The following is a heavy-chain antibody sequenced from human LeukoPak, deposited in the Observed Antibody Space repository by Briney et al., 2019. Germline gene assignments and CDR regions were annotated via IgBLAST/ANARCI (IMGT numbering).Heavy chain of an antibody. CDR3: ARASFGLGDCSSTSCYRGLFDY. CDR1: GYTFTSYY. J-gene: IGHJ4*02. Sequence: GASVKVSCKASGYTFTSYYMHWVRQAPGQGLEWMGIINPSGGSTSYAQKFQGRVTMTRDTSTSTVYMELSSLRSEDTAVYCARASFGLGDCSSTSCYRGLFDYWGQGTLVTVSS. D-gene: IGHD2-2*01. V-gene: IGHV1-46*01. CDR2: INPSGGST.